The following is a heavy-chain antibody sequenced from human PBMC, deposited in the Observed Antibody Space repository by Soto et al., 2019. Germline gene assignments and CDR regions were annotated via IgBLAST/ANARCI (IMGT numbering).Heavy chain of an antibody. Sequence: QVQLQQWGAGLLKPSETLSLTCAVYGGSFSGYYWSWIRQPPGKGLEWIGEINHSGSTNYNPSLKSRVTIYVATSKNQFSLKLSSGTAADTAVYYCGRVGYYGSAPDYWGQGTLVTVSA. D-gene: IGHD3-10*01. CDR1: GGSFSGYY. CDR2: INHSGST. V-gene: IGHV4-34*01. J-gene: IGHJ4*02. CDR3: GRVGYYGSAPDY.